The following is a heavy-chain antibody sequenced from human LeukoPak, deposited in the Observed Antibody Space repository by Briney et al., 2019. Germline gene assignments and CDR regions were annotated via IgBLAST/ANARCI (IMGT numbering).Heavy chain of an antibody. CDR3: AIMHRYYDGSGYWVH. J-gene: IGHJ4*02. CDR2: ISTSGDTT. CDR1: GFTFSGYA. D-gene: IGHD3-22*01. Sequence: GGSLRLSCAASGFTFSGYAMSGVRQAPGKGLEWVSGISTSGDTTSYADSVRGRFTISRDNPRNMLYMQMSSLTDEDTAVYYCAIMHRYYDGSGYWVHWGQGALVTVSS. V-gene: IGHV3-23*01.